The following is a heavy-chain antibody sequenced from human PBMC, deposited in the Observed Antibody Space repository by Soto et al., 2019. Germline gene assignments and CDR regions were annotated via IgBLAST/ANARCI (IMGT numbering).Heavy chain of an antibody. J-gene: IGHJ5*02. CDR1: GGSISSGDYY. V-gene: IGHV4-30-4*01. CDR3: ARGSPGNYDFWSGYYNGNWFDP. D-gene: IGHD3-3*01. Sequence: SETLSLTCTVSGGSISSGDYYWSWIRQPPGKGLEWIGYIYYSGSTYYNPSLKSRVTISVDTSKNQFSLKLSSATAADTAVYYCARGSPGNYDFWSGYYNGNWFDPWGQGTLVTVSS. CDR2: IYYSGST.